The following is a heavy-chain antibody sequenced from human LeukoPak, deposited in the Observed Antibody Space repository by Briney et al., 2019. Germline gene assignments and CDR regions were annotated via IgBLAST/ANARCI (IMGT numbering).Heavy chain of an antibody. J-gene: IGHJ3*02. CDR2: INSDGSST. Sequence: GSLRLSCAASGFTFSSYWMHWVRQAPGKGRVWVSRINSDGSSTSYADSVKGRFTISRDNAKNTLYLQMNSLRAEDTAVYYCARAAYYYDSSGYNEAFDIWGQGTMVTVSS. D-gene: IGHD3-22*01. CDR3: ARAAYYYDSSGYNEAFDI. CDR1: GFTFSSYW. V-gene: IGHV3-74*01.